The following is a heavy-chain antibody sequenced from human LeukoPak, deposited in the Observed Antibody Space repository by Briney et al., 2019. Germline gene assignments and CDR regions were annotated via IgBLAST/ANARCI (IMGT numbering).Heavy chain of an antibody. CDR3: ARGPWGGATAYYYYYMDV. J-gene: IGHJ6*03. CDR2: MNPNSGNT. Sequence: KPGASVKVSCKASGYTFTSYDINWVRQATGQGLEWMGWMNPNSGNTGYTQKFQGRVTMTRNTSISTAYMELSSLRSEDTAVYYCARGPWGGATAYYYYYMDVWGEGTTVTVSS. V-gene: IGHV1-8*01. D-gene: IGHD1-26*01. CDR1: GYTFTSYD.